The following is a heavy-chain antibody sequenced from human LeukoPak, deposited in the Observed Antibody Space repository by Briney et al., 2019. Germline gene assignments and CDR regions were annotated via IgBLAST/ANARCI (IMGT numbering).Heavy chain of an antibody. CDR2: IWSDATNR. CDR1: GFTFSHYA. CDR3: ARDLGSGDHGLLV. D-gene: IGHD2-21*02. V-gene: IGHV3-33*01. Sequence: GGSLRLSCEASGFTFSHYAMHWVRQAPGKGLEWVAVIWSDATNRYYADSVKGRFTIYRDDSQKRVFLQMNSLRAEDTAVYYCARDLGSGDHGLLVWGQGTLLTVSS. J-gene: IGHJ4*02.